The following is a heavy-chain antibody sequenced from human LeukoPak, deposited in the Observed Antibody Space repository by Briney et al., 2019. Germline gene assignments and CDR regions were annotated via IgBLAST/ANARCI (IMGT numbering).Heavy chain of an antibody. CDR3: ARAMTFHNWFNP. Sequence: ASETLSLTCTVSGVSISSGDYYWSWIRQPPGKGLEWIGYIYYSGSTYYNPSLKSRVTISVDTSKNQFSLKLSSVTAADTAVYYCARAMTFHNWFNPWGQGTLVTVSS. D-gene: IGHD3/OR15-3a*01. CDR2: IYYSGST. J-gene: IGHJ5*02. CDR1: GVSISSGDYY. V-gene: IGHV4-30-4*01.